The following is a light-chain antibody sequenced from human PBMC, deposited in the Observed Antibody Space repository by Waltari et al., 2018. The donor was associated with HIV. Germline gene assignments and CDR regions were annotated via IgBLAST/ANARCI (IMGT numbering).Light chain of an antibody. Sequence: QSALTQPPPASGSPGRSVTIPCTGTTKNVGGYNYVPWYQQHPGKAPKLMIYEVSKRPSGVPDLFSGSKSGNTASLTVSGLQAEDEADYYCSSYAGRNNFVVFGGGTKLTVL. CDR2: EVS. CDR1: TKNVGGYNY. CDR3: SSYAGRNNFVV. J-gene: IGLJ2*01. V-gene: IGLV2-8*01.